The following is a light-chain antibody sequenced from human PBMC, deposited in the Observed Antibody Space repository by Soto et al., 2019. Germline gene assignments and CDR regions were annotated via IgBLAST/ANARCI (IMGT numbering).Light chain of an antibody. CDR3: QQYGSSGT. Sequence: EIVLTQSPGTLSLSPGESATLSCRASRSLDSGQLAWYQQKVGRAPRLLIHDAFMRATGIPDRFSGSGSGTDFTLTIARLEPEDFAVYYCQQYGSSGTFGQGTKVDVK. V-gene: IGKV3-20*01. J-gene: IGKJ1*01. CDR2: DAF. CDR1: RSLDSGQ.